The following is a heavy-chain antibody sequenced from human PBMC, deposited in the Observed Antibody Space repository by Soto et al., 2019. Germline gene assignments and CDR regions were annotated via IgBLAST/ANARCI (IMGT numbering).Heavy chain of an antibody. CDR1: GYTFTSYG. J-gene: IGHJ6*02. CDR3: ARDSAMIAAFYYYGMDV. D-gene: IGHD3-22*01. Sequence: ASVKVSCKASGYTFTSYGISWVRQAPGQGLEWMGLISAYNGNTNYAQKFQGRVTMTRDTSTSTVYMELSSLRSEDTAVYYCARDSAMIAAFYYYGMDVWGQGTTVT. CDR2: ISAYNGNT. V-gene: IGHV1-18*01.